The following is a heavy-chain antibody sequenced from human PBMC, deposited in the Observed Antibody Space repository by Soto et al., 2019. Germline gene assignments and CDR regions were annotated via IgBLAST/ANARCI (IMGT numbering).Heavy chain of an antibody. J-gene: IGHJ3*02. D-gene: IGHD1-1*01. Sequence: VQLVESGGGLVQPGGSRRLSCAASDFTFNVYWVHWVRQAPGKGLVWVAHMNRDGTNINYADSVKGRFTISRDRAKNALYLQMNSLRVEDTAVYYCVRDRGQPDAFDIWGQGTVVTVSA. V-gene: IGHV3-74*01. CDR2: MNRDGTNI. CDR1: DFTFNVYW. CDR3: VRDRGQPDAFDI.